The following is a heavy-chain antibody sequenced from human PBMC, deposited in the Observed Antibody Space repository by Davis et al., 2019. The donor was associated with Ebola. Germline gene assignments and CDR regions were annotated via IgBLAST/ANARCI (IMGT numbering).Heavy chain of an antibody. J-gene: IGHJ3*01. CDR3: ARDISKDFSMRAFDL. CDR1: GGSITSSSW. Sequence: MPSETLSLTCAVSGGSITSSSWWSWVRQPSGKRLNWIGEIFHSGHTNYNPSLKGRVTISVDKSKNQSSLRLSSVTAADTAIYYCARDISKDFSMRAFDLWGQGTMVTVSS. CDR2: IFHSGHT. V-gene: IGHV4-4*02.